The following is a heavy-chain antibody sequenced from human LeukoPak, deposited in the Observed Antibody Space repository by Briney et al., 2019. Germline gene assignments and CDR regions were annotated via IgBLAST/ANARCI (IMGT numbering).Heavy chain of an antibody. CDR3: AKVGVYDSSGYPDY. CDR2: ISWNSGSI. V-gene: IGHV3-9*01. D-gene: IGHD3-22*01. Sequence: GGSLRLSCAASGFTFDDYAMHWVRQAPGKGLEWVSGISWNSGSIGYADSVKGRFTISRDNAKNSLYLQMNSLRAEDTALYYCAKVGVYDSSGYPDYWGQGTLVTVSS. CDR1: GFTFDDYA. J-gene: IGHJ4*02.